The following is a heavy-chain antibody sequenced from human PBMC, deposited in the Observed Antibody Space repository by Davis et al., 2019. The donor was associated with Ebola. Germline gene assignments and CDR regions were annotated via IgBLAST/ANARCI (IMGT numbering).Heavy chain of an antibody. J-gene: IGHJ4*02. CDR2: FDPEDGET. CDR3: ARGSCSGGSCYSPDY. Sequence: ASVKVSCKVSGYTLTELSMHWVRQAPGKGLEWMGGFDPEDGETIYAQKFQGRVTMTTDTSTSTAYMELRSLRSDDTAVYYCARGSCSGGSCYSPDYWGQGTLVTVSS. V-gene: IGHV1-24*01. D-gene: IGHD2-15*01. CDR1: GYTLTELS.